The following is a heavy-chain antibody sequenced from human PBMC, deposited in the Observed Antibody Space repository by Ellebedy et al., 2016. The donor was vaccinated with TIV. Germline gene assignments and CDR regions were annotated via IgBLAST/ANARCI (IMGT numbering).Heavy chain of an antibody. V-gene: IGHV4-59*08. J-gene: IGHJ4*02. CDR3: ARLDGGNGNDY. Sequence: MPSETLSLTCTVSGGSISTYFWSWIRQPPGKGLEWIGYNFSSGGAKYNPSLKSRVTISVDTSKNQFSLKLSSVTASDTAVYYCARLDGGNGNDYWGQGTLVTVSS. CDR1: GGSISTYF. D-gene: IGHD4-23*01. CDR2: NFSSGGA.